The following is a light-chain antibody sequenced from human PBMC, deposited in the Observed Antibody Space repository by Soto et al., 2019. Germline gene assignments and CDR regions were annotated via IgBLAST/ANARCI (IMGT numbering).Light chain of an antibody. CDR3: CLYAVTFYV. V-gene: IGLV2-11*01. Sequence: QSALTQPRSVSGSPGQSVTISCTGTSSDVGTYDFVSWYQQHPGKAPRLMIFDVSERPSGVPDRFSGSKSGNTASLTISGLQAEDEADCYCCLYAVTFYVFGTGTKLTVL. CDR2: DVS. CDR1: SSDVGTYDF. J-gene: IGLJ1*01.